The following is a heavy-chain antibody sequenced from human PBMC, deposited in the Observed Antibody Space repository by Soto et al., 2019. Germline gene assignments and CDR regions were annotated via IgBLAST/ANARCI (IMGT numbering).Heavy chain of an antibody. CDR2: ISGSGGST. CDR1: GFTFSSYA. CDR3: AKDLGIHIFHITGTRNDAFDI. V-gene: IGHV3-23*01. J-gene: IGHJ3*02. Sequence: GGSLRLSCAASGFTFSSYAMSWVRQAPGKGLEWVSAISGSGGSTYYADSVKGRFTISRDNSKNTLYLQMNSLRAEDTAVYYCAKDLGIHIFHITGTRNDAFDIWGQGTMVTVSS. D-gene: IGHD1-20*01.